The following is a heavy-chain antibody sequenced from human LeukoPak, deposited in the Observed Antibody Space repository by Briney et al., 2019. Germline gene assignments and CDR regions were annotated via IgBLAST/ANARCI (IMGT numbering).Heavy chain of an antibody. J-gene: IGHJ4*02. V-gene: IGHV4-59*12. CDR3: ARRRWGYSSSSGQYFDY. D-gene: IGHD6-6*01. CDR1: GGSITSFY. CDR2: IYYTGST. Sequence: SETLSLTCTVSGGSITSFYWSWVRQPPGKGLEWIGYIYYTGSTNYNPALKSRVTISVDTSKNQFSLKLSSVTAADTAVYYCARRRWGYSSSSGQYFDYWGQGTLVTVSS.